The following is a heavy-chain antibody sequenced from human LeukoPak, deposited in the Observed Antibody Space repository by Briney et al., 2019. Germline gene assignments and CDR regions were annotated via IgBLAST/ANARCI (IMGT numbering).Heavy chain of an antibody. D-gene: IGHD2-15*01. J-gene: IGHJ6*04. CDR1: GFTFSSYG. CDR3: ARDIGLEDV. CDR2: IWYDGSNK. V-gene: IGHV3-33*01. Sequence: GRSLRLSCAASGFTFSSYGMHWVRQAPGKGLEWVAVIWYDGSNKYYADSVKGRFTISRDNSKNTLYLQMNSLRAEDTAVYYCARDIGLEDVWGKGTTVTVSS.